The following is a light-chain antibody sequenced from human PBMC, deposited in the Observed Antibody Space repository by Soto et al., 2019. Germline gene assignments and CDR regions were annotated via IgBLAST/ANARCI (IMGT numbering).Light chain of an antibody. J-gene: IGLJ1*01. CDR1: SSDVGSYNL. CDR2: EGS. CDR3: CSYAGSSTFEV. Sequence: QSALTQPASVSGSPGQSITISCTGTSSDVGSYNLVSWYQQHPGKAPKLMIYEGSKRPSGVSNRFSGSKSGNTASLTISGLQADDEADYYGCSYAGSSTFEVFGSG. V-gene: IGLV2-23*03.